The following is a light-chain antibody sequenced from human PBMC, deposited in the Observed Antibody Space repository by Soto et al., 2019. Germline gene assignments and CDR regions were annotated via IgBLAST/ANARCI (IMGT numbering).Light chain of an antibody. CDR1: QSLSGN. Sequence: EIVMTQSPATLSVSPGERATLSCRASQSLSGNLAWYQQKPGQAPRLLIYGASTRATGIPARFSGSGSGTEFTLTISSLQSEDFAVYYCQQYNKWLLTFGGGTKVDIK. V-gene: IGKV3-15*01. CDR3: QQYNKWLLT. J-gene: IGKJ4*01. CDR2: GAS.